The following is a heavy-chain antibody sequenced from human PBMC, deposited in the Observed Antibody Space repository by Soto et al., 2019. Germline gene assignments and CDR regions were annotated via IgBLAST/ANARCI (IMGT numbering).Heavy chain of an antibody. J-gene: IGHJ4*02. D-gene: IGHD4-17*01. CDR1: GGSISSYY. V-gene: IGHV4-59*01. CDR2: IYYSGST. Sequence: SETLSLTCTVSGGSISSYYWSWIRQPPGKGLEWIGYIYYSGSTNYNPSLKSRVTISVDTSKNQFSLKLSSVTAADTAVYYCASQFYGDYDQYYFDYWGQGTLVTVSS. CDR3: ASQFYGDYDQYYFDY.